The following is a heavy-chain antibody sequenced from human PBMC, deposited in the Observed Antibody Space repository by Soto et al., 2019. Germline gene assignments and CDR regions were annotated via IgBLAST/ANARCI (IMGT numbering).Heavy chain of an antibody. D-gene: IGHD5-12*01. Sequence: VQLLESGGGLVQPGGSLRLSCAASGFSFSSYAMVWVRQAPGKGLEWVSVISARGGSPYFADSVKGRFTISRDNSKNVLSLEMNSLRADDTAIYFCAKGSIEYSASVDNWGQGTLVLVSS. CDR3: AKGSIEYSASVDN. CDR2: ISARGGSP. CDR1: GFSFSSYA. V-gene: IGHV3-23*01. J-gene: IGHJ4*02.